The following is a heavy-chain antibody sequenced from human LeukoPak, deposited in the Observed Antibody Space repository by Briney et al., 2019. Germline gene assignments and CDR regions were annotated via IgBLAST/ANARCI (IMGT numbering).Heavy chain of an antibody. J-gene: IGHJ4*02. V-gene: IGHV3-53*01. CDR2: IYSGGTT. CDR3: ARTLGRYFDF. Sequence: ETLSLTCAVYGGSFSGYYWSWIRQPPGKGLEWVSVIYSGGTTSYADSVKGRFTVSRDNSKNTVYLQMKSLRAEDTAVYFCARTLGRYFDFWGQGTLVTVSS. CDR1: GGSFSGYY. D-gene: IGHD7-27*01.